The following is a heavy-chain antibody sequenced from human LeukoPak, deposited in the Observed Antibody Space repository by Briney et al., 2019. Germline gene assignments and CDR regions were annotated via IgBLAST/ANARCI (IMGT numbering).Heavy chain of an antibody. CDR2: ISHSGAST. V-gene: IGHV3-23*01. D-gene: IGHD1-26*01. CDR3: ARAPDDWERLYYFDY. Sequence: GGSLRLSCAASGFTFSSYAMSWVRRAPEEGLQWVSSISHSGASTYYTDSVKGRFTISRDNPKDTLYLQMNSLRAEDTAVYYCARAPDDWERLYYFDYWGRGTLVTVSS. J-gene: IGHJ4*02. CDR1: GFTFSSYA.